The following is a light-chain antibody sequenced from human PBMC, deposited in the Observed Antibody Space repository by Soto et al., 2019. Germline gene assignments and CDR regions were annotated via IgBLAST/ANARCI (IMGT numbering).Light chain of an antibody. CDR3: QQIFSTPRT. CDR1: QSINSY. Sequence: DIQMTQSPSSQSASVGDRVTITCRASQSINSYLNWYQQKPGKAPKLLIYAASSLQSGVPSRFSGSGSATDFTLTITSLQPDDFATYYCQQIFSTPRTFGQGTRVEI. CDR2: AAS. V-gene: IGKV1-39*01. J-gene: IGKJ1*01.